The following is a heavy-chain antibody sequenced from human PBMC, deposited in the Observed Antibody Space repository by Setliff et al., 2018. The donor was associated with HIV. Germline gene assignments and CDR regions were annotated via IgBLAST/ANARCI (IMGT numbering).Heavy chain of an antibody. CDR1: GASITSHY. CDR2: IYSTGST. J-gene: IGHJ4*02. Sequence: PSETLSLTCTVSGASITSHYWSWIRQSPGRELGWIGYIYSTGSTNYNPSLQSRVSISMDASKNKFSLKVTSVTSADTAVYYCAKGAGFYGDYTFDYWGQGNLVTVSS. D-gene: IGHD4-17*01. V-gene: IGHV4-59*11. CDR3: AKGAGFYGDYTFDY.